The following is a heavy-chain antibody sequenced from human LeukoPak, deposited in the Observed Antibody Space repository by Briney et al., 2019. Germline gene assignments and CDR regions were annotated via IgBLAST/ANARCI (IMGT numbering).Heavy chain of an antibody. V-gene: IGHV3-21*01. CDR1: GFTFSDYG. CDR2: ISHSSSHI. CDR3: ARFTSGSGSNDYFDY. D-gene: IGHD3-10*01. Sequence: PGGSLRLSCAVSGFTFSDYGMNWVRQAPGEGLEWVSFISHSSSHIYYADSVKGRFTISRDNAQNSLYLQMNSLRAEDTAVYYCARFTSGSGSNDYFDYWGQGTLVTVSS. J-gene: IGHJ4*02.